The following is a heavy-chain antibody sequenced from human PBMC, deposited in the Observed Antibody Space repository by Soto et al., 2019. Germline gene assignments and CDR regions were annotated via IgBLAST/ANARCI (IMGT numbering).Heavy chain of an antibody. Sequence: QVQLVESGGGVVQPGRSLRLSCAASGFTFSSYGMHWVRQAPGKGLEWVAVISYDGSNKYYADSVKGRFTISRDNSKNTLYLQMNSLRAEDTAVYYCAKGNQGFYGDYGLLYYFDYWGQGTLVTVSS. CDR3: AKGNQGFYGDYGLLYYFDY. D-gene: IGHD4-17*01. CDR1: GFTFSSYG. J-gene: IGHJ4*02. V-gene: IGHV3-30*18. CDR2: ISYDGSNK.